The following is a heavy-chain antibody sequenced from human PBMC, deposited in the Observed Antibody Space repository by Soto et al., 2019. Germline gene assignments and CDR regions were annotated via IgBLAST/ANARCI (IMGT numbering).Heavy chain of an antibody. D-gene: IGHD3-22*01. J-gene: IGHJ4*02. Sequence: PSETLSLTCAFSGGSISSGGYSWSWIRQPPGKGLEWIGYIYHSGSTYYNPSLKSRVTISVDTSKNQFSLKLSSVTAADTAVYYCARSDNYDDRSGTPRGYRWFERWGQGTL. CDR3: ARSDNYDDRSGTPRGYRWFER. CDR1: GGSISSGGYS. V-gene: IGHV4-30-2*01. CDR2: IYHSGST.